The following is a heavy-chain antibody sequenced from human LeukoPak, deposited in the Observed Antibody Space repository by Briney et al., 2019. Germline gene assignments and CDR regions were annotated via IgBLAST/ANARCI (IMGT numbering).Heavy chain of an antibody. D-gene: IGHD3-9*01. J-gene: IGHJ4*02. CDR3: ARGEGGYDILTGPLDY. CDR1: GGSISSGDYY. V-gene: IGHV4-30-4*01. Sequence: PSETLSLTCTVSGGSISSGDYYWSWIRQPPGKGLEWIGYIYYSGSTYYNPSLKSRVTISVDTSKNQFSLKLSSVTAADTAVYYCARGEGGYDILTGPLDYWGQGTLVTVSS. CDR2: IYYSGST.